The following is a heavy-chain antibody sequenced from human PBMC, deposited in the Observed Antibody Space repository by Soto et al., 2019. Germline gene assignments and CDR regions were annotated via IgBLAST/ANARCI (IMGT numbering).Heavy chain of an antibody. V-gene: IGHV1-69*02. CDR3: ARVGTSGRVCCAFDI. Sequence: QVQLVQSGAEVKKPGSSVKVSCTASGGTFSSYTISWVRQAPGQGLEWMGRIIPILGIANYAQKFQGRVTITADKSTSTAYMELSSLRSEDTAVYYCARVGTSGRVCCAFDIWGQGTMVTVSS. CDR2: IIPILGIA. CDR1: GGTFSSYT. J-gene: IGHJ3*02. D-gene: IGHD3-10*01.